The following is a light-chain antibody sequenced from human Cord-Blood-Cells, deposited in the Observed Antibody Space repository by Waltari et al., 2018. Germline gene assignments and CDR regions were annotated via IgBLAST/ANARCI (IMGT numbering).Light chain of an antibody. CDR3: QSYDSSLSGSV. Sequence: QSVLTQPPSVSGAPGQRVTISCTGSSSNIGAGYVVNWYQQLPGTAPKLLIYGNSNRPSGVPDRFSGSKSGTSASLAITGLQAEDEADYYCQSYDSSLSGSVFGGGTKLTVL. CDR1: SSNIGAGYV. V-gene: IGLV1-40*01. J-gene: IGLJ2*01. CDR2: GNS.